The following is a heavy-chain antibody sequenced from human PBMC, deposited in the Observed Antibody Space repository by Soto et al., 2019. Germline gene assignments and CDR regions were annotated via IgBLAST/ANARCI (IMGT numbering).Heavy chain of an antibody. CDR2: IYSGGST. CDR1: VCTVSSNY. V-gene: IGHV3-53*01. D-gene: IGHD6-19*01. Sequence: VGSLRLSCASSVCTVSSNYMSWVRHAPGKGLEWVSVIYSGGSTYYADSVKGRFTISRDNSKNTLYLQMNSLRAEDTAVYYCARARRRYNSGSYYSYGMEVWGQRTTVIVSS. J-gene: IGHJ6*02. CDR3: ARARRRYNSGSYYSYGMEV.